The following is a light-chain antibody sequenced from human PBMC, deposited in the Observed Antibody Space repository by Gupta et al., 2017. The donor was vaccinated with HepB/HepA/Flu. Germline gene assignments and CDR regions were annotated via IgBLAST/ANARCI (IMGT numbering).Light chain of an antibody. CDR3: QQYGSSHLT. Sequence: EIVLTQXPXTLSXSXGERATLSCRASQSVSSSYLAWYQQKPGQAPRLLIYGASSRATGIPDRFSGSGSGTDFTLTISRLEPEDFAVYYCQQYGSSHLTFGGGTKVEIK. J-gene: IGKJ4*01. CDR1: QSVSSSY. V-gene: IGKV3-20*01. CDR2: GAS.